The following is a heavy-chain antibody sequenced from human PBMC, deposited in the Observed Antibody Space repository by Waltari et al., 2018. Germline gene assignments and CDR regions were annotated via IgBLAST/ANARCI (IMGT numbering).Heavy chain of an antibody. Sequence: QLQLQESGPGLVKPSETLSLTCTVSGGSISSSSYYWGWIRQPPGKGLELIGSIYYSGSTYYNPCLKRRVTISVDTSKNQFSLKLSSVTAADTAVYYCARDLFTMVQGVINWFDPWGQGTLVTVSS. CDR3: ARDLFTMVQGVINWFDP. J-gene: IGHJ5*02. D-gene: IGHD3-10*01. V-gene: IGHV4-39*07. CDR1: GGSISSSSYY. CDR2: IYYSGST.